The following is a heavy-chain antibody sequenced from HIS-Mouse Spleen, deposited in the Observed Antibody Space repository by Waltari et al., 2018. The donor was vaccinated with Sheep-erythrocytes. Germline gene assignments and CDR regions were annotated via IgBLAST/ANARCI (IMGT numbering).Heavy chain of an antibody. V-gene: IGHV3-23*01. D-gene: IGHD7-27*01. Sequence: EVQLLESGGGLVQPGGSLRLSCAASGFTFSSYAMSWVRQAPGKGWGGGAAKSGSGGSTYDADNGKGRFTISRDNAKNTLYLQMNGLRAEDTAVYYCAKRRTGDGGLDYWGQGTLVTVSS. CDR3: AKRRTGDGGLDY. CDR1: GFTFSSYA. J-gene: IGHJ4*02. CDR2: KSGSGGST.